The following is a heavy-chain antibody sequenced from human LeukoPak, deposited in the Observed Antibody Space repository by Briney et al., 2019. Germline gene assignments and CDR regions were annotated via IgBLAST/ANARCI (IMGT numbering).Heavy chain of an antibody. D-gene: IGHD6-13*01. Sequence: QSGGSLRLSCAASGFTFSDSAVHWVRQASGKGLEWVGRIRGKANSYVTAYFESVKGRFTISRDDSENTAYLQMNSLKAEDTAVYFCTRLSEYASSVYFDYWGQGTLVTVSS. V-gene: IGHV3-73*01. CDR2: IRGKANSYVT. CDR3: TRLSEYASSVYFDY. J-gene: IGHJ4*02. CDR1: GFTFSDSA.